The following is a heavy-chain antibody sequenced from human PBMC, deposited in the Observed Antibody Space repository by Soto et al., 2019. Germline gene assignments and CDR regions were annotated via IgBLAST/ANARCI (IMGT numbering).Heavy chain of an antibody. J-gene: IGHJ4*02. Sequence: SETLSLTCTVAGSSIAIGGYSWPWIRQTPGKGLEWIAYIIHLENTLYNPSFERRLTLSIDRAKNQFSLKPRSMSAADRAVDFFARGGGSDSSDYWGQGILVTVS. D-gene: IGHD1-26*01. V-gene: IGHV4-30-2*01. CDR2: IIHLENT. CDR3: ARGGGSDSSDY. CDR1: GSSIAIGGYS.